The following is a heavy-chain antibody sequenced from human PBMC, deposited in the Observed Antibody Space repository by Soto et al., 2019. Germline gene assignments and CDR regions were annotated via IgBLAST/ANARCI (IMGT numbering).Heavy chain of an antibody. D-gene: IGHD4-17*01. V-gene: IGHV1-69*02. CDR2: IIPILGIA. CDR3: ARTPPCYGGNGPFAY. Sequence: QVQLVQSGAEVKKPGSSVKVSCKASGGTFSSYTISWVRQAPGQGLEWMGRIIPILGIANYAQKFQGRVTISADKSTSTAHMELSSLRSEDTAVYYCARTPPCYGGNGPFAYWGQGTLVTVSS. CDR1: GGTFSSYT. J-gene: IGHJ4*02.